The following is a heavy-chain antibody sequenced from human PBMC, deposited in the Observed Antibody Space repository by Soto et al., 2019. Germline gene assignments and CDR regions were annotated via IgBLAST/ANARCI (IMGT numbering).Heavy chain of an antibody. CDR2: IYYSGST. J-gene: IGHJ5*02. Sequence: PAETLSLTCTVSGGSISIYYWSWIRRPPGKGLEWIGYIYYSGSTNYNPSLKSRVTISVDTSKNQFSLKLNSVTAADTAVYYCARDPSIAARMRWFDPWGQGTLVTVSS. CDR3: ARDPSIAARMRWFDP. V-gene: IGHV4-59*01. CDR1: GGSISIYY. D-gene: IGHD6-6*01.